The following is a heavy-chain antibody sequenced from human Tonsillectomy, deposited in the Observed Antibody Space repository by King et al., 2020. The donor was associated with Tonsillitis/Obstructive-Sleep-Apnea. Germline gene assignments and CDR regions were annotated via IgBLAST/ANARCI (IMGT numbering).Heavy chain of an antibody. Sequence: VQLVQSGGGVVRPGGSLRLSCAASGFTFDDYGMSWVRQAPGKGLEWVSGINWNGGSTGYADSVKGRFTISRDNAKNSLYLQMNSLRAEDTALYYCARDIPDASRGYYSPGYFDYWGQGTLVTVSS. CDR2: INWNGGST. J-gene: IGHJ4*02. CDR3: ARDIPDASRGYYSPGYFDY. CDR1: GFTFDDYG. D-gene: IGHD3-22*01. V-gene: IGHV3-20*04.